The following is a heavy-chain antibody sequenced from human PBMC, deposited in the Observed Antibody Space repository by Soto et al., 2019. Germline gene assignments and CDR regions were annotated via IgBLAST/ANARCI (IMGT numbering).Heavy chain of an antibody. CDR3: ARDEALEPVPAAINYFDY. J-gene: IGHJ4*02. Sequence: QVQLVQSGAEVKKPGSSVKVSCKASGGTFSSCTISWVRQAPGQGLEWMGRIIPILGIANYAQKFQGRVTITADKSTSTAYMELSSLRSEDTAVYYCARDEALEPVPAAINYFDYWGQGTLVTVSS. CDR1: GGTFSSCT. D-gene: IGHD2-2*02. CDR2: IIPILGIA. V-gene: IGHV1-69*08.